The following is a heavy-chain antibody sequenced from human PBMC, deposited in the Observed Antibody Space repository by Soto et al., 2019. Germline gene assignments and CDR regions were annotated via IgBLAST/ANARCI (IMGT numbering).Heavy chain of an antibody. V-gene: IGHV4-31*03. Sequence: QVQLQESGPGLVKPSQTLSLTCSVSGESINSGGYYWSWIRHHPGKGLEWIGYIYDSESAYYNPSLKSRLXXXMXXSKNHFAMTLSSVTAADTAVYYCARASSSSSAADYWGQGTQVTVSS. CDR1: GESINSGGYY. J-gene: IGHJ4*02. D-gene: IGHD6-6*01. CDR2: IYDSESA. CDR3: ARASSSSSAADY.